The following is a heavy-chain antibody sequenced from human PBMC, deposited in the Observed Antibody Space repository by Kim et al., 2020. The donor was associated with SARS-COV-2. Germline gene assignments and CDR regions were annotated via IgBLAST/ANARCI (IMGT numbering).Heavy chain of an antibody. CDR3: ARGRGSYYYYMDV. J-gene: IGHJ6*03. Sequence: YIDPVKGRFTISRENSRNTLYLQMNSLRAEDTAVYYCARGRGSYYYYMDVWGKGTTVTVSS. V-gene: IGHV3-33*01.